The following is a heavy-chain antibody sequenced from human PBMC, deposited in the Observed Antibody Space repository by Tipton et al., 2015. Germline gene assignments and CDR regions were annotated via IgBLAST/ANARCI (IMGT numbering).Heavy chain of an antibody. CDR2: ISYSGST. CDR3: ACQDYDSLTRDYQTVDY. V-gene: IGHV4-61*01. CDR1: GGSVSSANYY. D-gene: IGHD3-9*01. J-gene: IGHJ4*02. Sequence: TLSLTCSVSGGSVSSANYYWSWIRQPPGKGLEWMGYISYSGSTHYNPSLKSRVSISLDTSKNQFSLKLTSVTAADTAVYYCACQDYDSLTRDYQTVDYWGQGTLVTVSS.